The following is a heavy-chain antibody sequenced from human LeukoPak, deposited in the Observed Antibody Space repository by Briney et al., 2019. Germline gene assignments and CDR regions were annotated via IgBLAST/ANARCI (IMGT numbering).Heavy chain of an antibody. D-gene: IGHD6-19*01. V-gene: IGHV3-11*05. Sequence: GGSLRLSCAASGFIFSDYYMSWIRQAPGKGLEWVSYISSSSSYTKYADSVKGRFTISRDNAKNSLYLQMNSLRAEDTAVYYCAKGVSPYSSGWPACFDYWGQGTLVTVSS. J-gene: IGHJ4*02. CDR3: AKGVSPYSSGWPACFDY. CDR1: GFIFSDYY. CDR2: ISSSSSYT.